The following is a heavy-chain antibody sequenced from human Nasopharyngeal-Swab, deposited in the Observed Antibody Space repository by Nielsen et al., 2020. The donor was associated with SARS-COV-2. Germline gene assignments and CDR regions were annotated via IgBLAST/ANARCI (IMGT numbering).Heavy chain of an antibody. Sequence: GESLKISCAASGFTFSSYGMHWVRQAPGKGLEWVAVISYDGSNKYYADSVKGRFTISRDNSKSTLYLQMNSLRAEDTAVYYCAHTGDTAMDYGMDVWGQGTTVTVSS. CDR2: ISYDGSNK. V-gene: IGHV3-30*03. CDR1: GFTFSSYG. D-gene: IGHD5-18*01. CDR3: AHTGDTAMDYGMDV. J-gene: IGHJ6*02.